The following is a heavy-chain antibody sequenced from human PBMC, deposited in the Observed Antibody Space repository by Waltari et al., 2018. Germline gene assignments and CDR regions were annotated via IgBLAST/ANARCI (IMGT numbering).Heavy chain of an antibody. D-gene: IGHD2-21*01. CDR3: ASGVVVIAGTQY. V-gene: IGHV3-30-3*01. Sequence: QVQLVESGGGVVQPGRSLRLSCAASGFTFSSYAMHWVRQAPGKGLEWGAVISYDGSNKYYADSVKGRFTISRDNSKNTLYLQMNSLRAEDTAVYYCASGVVVIAGTQYWGQGTLVTVSS. J-gene: IGHJ4*02. CDR1: GFTFSSYA. CDR2: ISYDGSNK.